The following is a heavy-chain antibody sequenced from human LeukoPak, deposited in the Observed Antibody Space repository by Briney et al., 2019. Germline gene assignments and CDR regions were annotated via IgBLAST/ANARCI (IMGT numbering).Heavy chain of an antibody. V-gene: IGHV3-49*04. J-gene: IGHJ4*02. Sequence: GRSLSLSRTCSVFTYGDYAMRWVRQARGKGLEWVGSIRGKVYSGTTEYAASVKGTFPISRDDSKGIAYLQMNSLKTEDTAVYYCARTGGSSSGWYFDYWGQGTLVTVSS. CDR1: VFTYGDYA. D-gene: IGHD6-6*01. CDR2: IRGKVYSGTT. CDR3: ARTGGSSSGWYFDY.